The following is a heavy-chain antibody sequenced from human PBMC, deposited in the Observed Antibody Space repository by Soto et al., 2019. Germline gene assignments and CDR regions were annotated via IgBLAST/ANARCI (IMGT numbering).Heavy chain of an antibody. J-gene: IGHJ4*02. CDR3: ARRLVRGVIDY. D-gene: IGHD3-10*01. CDR1: GGSISSYY. V-gene: IGHV4-59*08. CDR2: IHYSGST. Sequence: QVQLQESGPGLVKPSETVSLTCTVSGGSISSYYWSWIRQPPGKGLEWIGYIHYSGSTKYDPSLKSRVTISVDTYKNHFSLKLSSVTAADTAVYYCARRLVRGVIDYWGQGTLVTVSS.